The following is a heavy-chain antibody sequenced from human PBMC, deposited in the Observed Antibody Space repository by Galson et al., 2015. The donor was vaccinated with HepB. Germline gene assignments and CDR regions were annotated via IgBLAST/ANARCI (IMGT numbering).Heavy chain of an antibody. CDR3: AREHQVAGTSYYYYGMDV. Sequence: SLRLSCAASGFTFSSYGMHWVRQAPGKGLEWVAVIWYDGSNKYYADSVKGRFTISRDNSKNTLYLQMNSLRAEDTAVYYCAREHQVAGTSYYYYGMDVWGQGTTVTVSS. D-gene: IGHD6-19*01. V-gene: IGHV3-33*08. J-gene: IGHJ6*02. CDR1: GFTFSSYG. CDR2: IWYDGSNK.